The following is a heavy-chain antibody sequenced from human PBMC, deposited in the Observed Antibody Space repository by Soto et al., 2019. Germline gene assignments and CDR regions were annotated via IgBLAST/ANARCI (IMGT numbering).Heavy chain of an antibody. Sequence: GGSLRLSCTASGFTFGDYAMSWFRQAPGKGLEWVGFIRSKAYGGTTEYAASVKGRFTISRDDSKSIAYLQMNSLKTEDTAVYYCTSPRSPGWADFDYWGQGTLVTVSS. CDR3: TSPRSPGWADFDY. CDR2: IRSKAYGGTT. V-gene: IGHV3-49*03. J-gene: IGHJ4*02. CDR1: GFTFGDYA. D-gene: IGHD6-19*01.